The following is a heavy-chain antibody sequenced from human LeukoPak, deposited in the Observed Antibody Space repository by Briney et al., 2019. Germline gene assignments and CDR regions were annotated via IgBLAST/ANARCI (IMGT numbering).Heavy chain of an antibody. CDR2: ISAYNGHT. V-gene: IGHV1-18*01. Sequence: ASVKVSCKPSGYTFTNYAISWVRQAPGQGLEWMGWISAYNGHTSYAQKVQDRVTMTTDTSTSTAYMELRSLISDDTAVYYCAREYSGYSYGYGDYWGQGTLVTVSS. D-gene: IGHD5-18*01. J-gene: IGHJ4*02. CDR3: AREYSGYSYGYGDY. CDR1: GYTFTNYA.